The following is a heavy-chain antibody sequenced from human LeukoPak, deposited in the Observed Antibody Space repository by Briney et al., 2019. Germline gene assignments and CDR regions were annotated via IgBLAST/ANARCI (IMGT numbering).Heavy chain of an antibody. CDR2: INPNSGGT. CDR1: GYTFTGYY. V-gene: IGHV1-2*02. D-gene: IGHD3-10*01. J-gene: IGHJ4*02. CDR3: ARGRYYYGSGSYDY. Sequence: ASVKVSCKASGYTFTGYYMHWVRQAPGQGVEWMGWINPNSGGTNYAQKFQGRVTMTRDTSISTAYMELSRLRSDDTAMYYCARGRYYYGSGSYDYWGQGTLVTVSS.